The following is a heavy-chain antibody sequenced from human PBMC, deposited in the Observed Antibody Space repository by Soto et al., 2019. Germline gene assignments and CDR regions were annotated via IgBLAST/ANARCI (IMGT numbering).Heavy chain of an antibody. CDR2: IYYTGST. D-gene: IGHD3-22*01. Sequence: QLQLQESGPGLLKPSETLSLTCTVSGGSISSSSYYWGWIRQPPGKGLEWIGNIYYTGSTYYNPSLKSRVTISVDTSKNQFSLKLSSVTAADTAVYYCASTGDFLATYYYDGSGPLWVDWGQGTLVTVSS. CDR3: ASTGDFLATYYYDGSGPLWVD. V-gene: IGHV4-39*01. CDR1: GGSISSSSYY. J-gene: IGHJ4*02.